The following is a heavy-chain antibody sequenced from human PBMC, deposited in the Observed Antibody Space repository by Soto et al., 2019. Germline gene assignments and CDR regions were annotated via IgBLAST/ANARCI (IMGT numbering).Heavy chain of an antibody. CDR2: INPNGGGA. CDR1: GYTFTGSY. J-gene: IGHJ4*02. Sequence: VASVKVSCKASGYTFTGSYIHWVRQAPGQGQEWMGWINPNGGGAKYAQNFQGRVTMTRDTSISTADMDLSSLRFDDTAVYYCARGGYSSAWALGYWGQGTLVTVSS. V-gene: IGHV1-2*02. D-gene: IGHD6-19*01. CDR3: ARGGYSSAWALGY.